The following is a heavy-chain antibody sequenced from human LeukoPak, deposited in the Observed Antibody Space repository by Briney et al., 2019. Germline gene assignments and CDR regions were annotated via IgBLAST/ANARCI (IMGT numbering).Heavy chain of an antibody. CDR2: FDVDDGET. Sequence: GASVKVSCKVSGYPLTELPIHWVRQIPGKGLEWMGGFDVDDGETLYAQKFLGRVTMTDDTSTDTAYMELNSLRSEDTALYYCAAALTVTTFWADFWGQGTLVTVSS. CDR1: GYPLTELP. V-gene: IGHV1-24*01. D-gene: IGHD4-17*01. J-gene: IGHJ4*02. CDR3: AAALTVTTFWADF.